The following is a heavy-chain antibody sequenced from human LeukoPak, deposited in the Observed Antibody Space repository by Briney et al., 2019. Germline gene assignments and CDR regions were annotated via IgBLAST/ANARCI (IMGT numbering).Heavy chain of an antibody. CDR3: ARAAAGTGGFDY. CDR2: IYYSGST. J-gene: IGHJ4*02. V-gene: IGHV4-59*01. D-gene: IGHD6-13*01. CDR1: GGSISSYY. Sequence: ASETLSLTCTVSGGSISSYYWSWIRQPPGKGLEWIGYIYYSGSTNYNPSLKSRVTISVDTSKNQFSLKLSSVTAADTAVYYCARAAAGTGGFDYWGQGTLVTVSS.